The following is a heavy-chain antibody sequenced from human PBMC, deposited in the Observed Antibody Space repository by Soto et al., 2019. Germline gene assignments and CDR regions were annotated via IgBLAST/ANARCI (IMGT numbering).Heavy chain of an antibody. CDR1: GFTFSSYG. D-gene: IGHD1-26*01. Sequence: GSLRLSCAASGFTFSSYGMHWVRQAPGKGLEWVAVISYDGSNKYYADSVKGRFTISRDNSKNTLYLQMNSLRAEDTAVYYCAKDKSGSYYPYYYGMDVWGQGTTVTVSS. J-gene: IGHJ6*02. CDR3: AKDKSGSYYPYYYGMDV. V-gene: IGHV3-30*18. CDR2: ISYDGSNK.